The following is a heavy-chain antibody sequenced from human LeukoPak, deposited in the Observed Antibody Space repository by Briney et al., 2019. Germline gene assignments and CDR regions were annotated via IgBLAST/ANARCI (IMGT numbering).Heavy chain of an antibody. D-gene: IGHD3-22*01. CDR2: IYYSGSA. CDR1: GGSISSGDYY. Sequence: SETLSLTCTVSGGSISSGDYYWSWIRQPPGKGLEWIGYIYYSGSAYYNPSLKSRVTISVDTSKNQFSLKLSSVTAADTAVYYCARDVPYYYDSSAPRDYYYGMDVRGQGTTVTVSS. CDR3: ARDVPYYYDSSAPRDYYYGMDV. V-gene: IGHV4-30-4*01. J-gene: IGHJ6*02.